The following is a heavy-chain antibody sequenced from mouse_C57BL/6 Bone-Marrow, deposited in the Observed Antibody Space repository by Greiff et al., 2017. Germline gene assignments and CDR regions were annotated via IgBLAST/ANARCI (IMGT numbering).Heavy chain of an antibody. CDR2: IYPGSGST. Sequence: QVQLQQSGAELVRPGTSVKVSCKASGYTFTSYWITWVKQRPGQGLEWIGDIYPGSGSTNYNEKFKSKATLTVDTSSSTAYMQLSSLTSEDSAVYYWARGEYYGSSLAWFAYWGQGTLVTVSA. V-gene: IGHV1-55*01. CDR3: ARGEYYGSSLAWFAY. D-gene: IGHD1-1*01. CDR1: GYTFTSYW. J-gene: IGHJ3*01.